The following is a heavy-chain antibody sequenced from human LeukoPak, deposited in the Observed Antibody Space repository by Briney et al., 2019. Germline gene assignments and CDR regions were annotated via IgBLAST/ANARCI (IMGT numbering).Heavy chain of an antibody. CDR3: ARNYDYVQPFDY. J-gene: IGHJ4*02. V-gene: IGHV3-74*01. CDR2: INSDRSST. CDR1: GFTFSSYW. D-gene: IGHD3-16*01. Sequence: PGGSLRLSCAASGFTFSSYWMHWVRQAPGKGLVWVSRINSDRSSTSYADSVKGRFTISRDNAKNTLYLQMNSLRAEDTAVYYCARNYDYVQPFDYWGQGTPVTVSS.